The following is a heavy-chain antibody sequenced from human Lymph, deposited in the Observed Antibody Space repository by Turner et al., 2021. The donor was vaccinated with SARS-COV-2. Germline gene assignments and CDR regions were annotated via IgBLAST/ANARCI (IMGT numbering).Heavy chain of an antibody. V-gene: IGHV3-23*01. D-gene: IGHD3-16*01. J-gene: IGHJ4*02. CDR1: GFTFSNYA. Sequence: EVQLLESGGDLVQPGGSLRLSGAASGFTFSNYAMSWVRQAPGKGLEWVTDISGRGARTYYADSVKGRFTISRDNSKNTLFLQMNSLRADDTAIYYCAKSPLGEDYFDYWGQGTLVTVSS. CDR2: ISGRGART. CDR3: AKSPLGEDYFDY.